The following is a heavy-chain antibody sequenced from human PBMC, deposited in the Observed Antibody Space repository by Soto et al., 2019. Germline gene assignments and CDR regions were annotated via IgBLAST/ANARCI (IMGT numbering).Heavy chain of an antibody. CDR1: GFTFSSHT. J-gene: IGHJ4*02. D-gene: IGHD6-19*01. V-gene: IGHV3-23*01. CDR3: AKARGDSSGRRAFDD. Sequence: QLLESGGGFVQPGGSLRLSCTASGFTFSSHTMNWVRQAPGKGLEWVSGISGGGGSTYYVDSVTGRFTISRDNSKNTLNLPRSSVRAEDRAVYYCAKARGDSSGRRAFDDWGQGTLVTVSS. CDR2: ISGGGGST.